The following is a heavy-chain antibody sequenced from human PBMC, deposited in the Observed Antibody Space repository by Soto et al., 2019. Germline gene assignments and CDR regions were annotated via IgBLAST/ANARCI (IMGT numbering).Heavy chain of an antibody. J-gene: IGHJ6*02. D-gene: IGHD1-26*01. CDR2: IYTSGTT. Sequence: SETLSLTCNVSGGSIRSNYWSWIRQPAGKALEWIGRIYTSGTTNYNPSLKSRATMLIDTSKNQFSLIISSVTAADTGVYYCAREGASAFGMDVWGQGTTVTVS. CDR1: GGSIRSNY. CDR3: AREGASAFGMDV. V-gene: IGHV4-4*07.